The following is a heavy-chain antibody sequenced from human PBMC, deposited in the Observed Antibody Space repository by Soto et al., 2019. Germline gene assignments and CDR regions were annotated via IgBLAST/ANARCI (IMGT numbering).Heavy chain of an antibody. D-gene: IGHD3-10*01. J-gene: IGHJ3*02. CDR1: GFSLITSGVG. Sequence: QITLKESGPTLVKPTQTLTLTCTFSGFSLITSGVGVGWIRQPPGKALEWLALIYWDGDKRYSPSLKSRLTITKDSSKNQVVLTMTNMDPVDTATYFCAHRQTTIIRGANAFDIWGQGTLVTVSS. V-gene: IGHV2-5*02. CDR2: IYWDGDK. CDR3: AHRQTTIIRGANAFDI.